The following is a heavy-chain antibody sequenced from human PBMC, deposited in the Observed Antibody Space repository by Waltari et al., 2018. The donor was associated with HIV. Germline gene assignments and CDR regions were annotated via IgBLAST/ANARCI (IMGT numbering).Heavy chain of an antibody. CDR3: AREGARMTTMIYYYYGMDV. J-gene: IGHJ6*02. Sequence: QVQLVQSGAEVKKPGASVKVSCKASGYTFTGYYMHWVRQAPGQGLEWMGRINPNSVGTNDAQQFQGRVTMTRYTSISTAYMELSRLRSDDTAVYYCAREGARMTTMIYYYYGMDVWGQGTTVTVSS. D-gene: IGHD4-4*01. V-gene: IGHV1-2*06. CDR1: GYTFTGYY. CDR2: INPNSVGT.